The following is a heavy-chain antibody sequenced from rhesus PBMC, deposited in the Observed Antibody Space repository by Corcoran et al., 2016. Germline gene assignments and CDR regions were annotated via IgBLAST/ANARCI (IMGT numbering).Heavy chain of an antibody. Sequence: QLQLQESGPGLVKPSETLSVTCAVSGGSISRSYWSWIRPAPGKGLEWIGYICGSGKSTNYNPSLKSRVTLSVDTSKNQLSLKLSSVTAADTAVYYCARGSSSGWYFDLWGPGTPITISS. CDR2: ICGSGKST. D-gene: IGHD6-31*01. J-gene: IGHJ2*01. V-gene: IGHV4-169*01. CDR3: ARGSSSGWYFDL. CDR1: GGSISRSY.